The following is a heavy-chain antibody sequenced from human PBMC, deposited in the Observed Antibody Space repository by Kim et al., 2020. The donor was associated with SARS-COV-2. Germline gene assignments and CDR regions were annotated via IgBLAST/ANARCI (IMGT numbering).Heavy chain of an antibody. CDR3: TTVEVPVMITFGGVIVSPDS. J-gene: IGHJ5*01. Sequence: GGSLRLSCAASGFTFSNAWMSWVRQAPGKGLEWVGRIKSKTDGGTTDYAAPVKGRFTISRDDSKNTLYLQMNSLKTEDTAVYYCTTVEVPVMITFGGVIVSPDSWGPGNLVTVSS. CDR2: IKSKTDGGTT. CDR1: GFTFSNAW. D-gene: IGHD3-16*02. V-gene: IGHV3-15*01.